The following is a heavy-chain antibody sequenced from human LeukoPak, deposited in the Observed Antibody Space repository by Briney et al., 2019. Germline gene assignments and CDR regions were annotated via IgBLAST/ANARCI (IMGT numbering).Heavy chain of an antibody. J-gene: IGHJ4*02. CDR2: ISGSGGST. D-gene: IGHD2-2*01. V-gene: IGHV3-23*01. Sequence: GGSLRLSCAASGFTFSSYAMSWVRQAPGKGLEWVSAISGSGGSTYYADSAKGRFTISRDNSKNTLYLQMNSLRAEDTAVYYCAKDPHAKVVPAAIVYWGQGTLVTVSS. CDR3: AKDPHAKVVPAAIVY. CDR1: GFTFSSYA.